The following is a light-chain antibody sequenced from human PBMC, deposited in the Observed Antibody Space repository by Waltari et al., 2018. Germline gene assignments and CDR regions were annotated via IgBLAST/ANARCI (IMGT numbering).Light chain of an antibody. Sequence: QSALTQPPSASGSPGQSVTISCTGTSNDVGGYNYVSWYQQHPGKAPKLMIYEVNKRPSGVPDRFSGSKSGNTASLTVSGLQPEDEADYYCNSYTGSSGVFGTGTTVTVL. CDR1: SNDVGGYNY. CDR2: EVN. J-gene: IGLJ1*01. V-gene: IGLV2-8*01. CDR3: NSYTGSSGV.